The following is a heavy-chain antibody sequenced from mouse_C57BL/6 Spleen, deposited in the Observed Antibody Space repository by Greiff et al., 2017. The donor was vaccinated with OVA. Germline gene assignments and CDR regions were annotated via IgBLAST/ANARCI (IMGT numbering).Heavy chain of an antibody. CDR2: IYPSDSET. J-gene: IGHJ2*01. D-gene: IGHD1-1*01. V-gene: IGHV1-61*01. CDR3: ARGYGSSYVDY. CDR1: GYTFTSYW. Sequence: QVQLQQPGAELVRPGSSVKLSCKASGYTFTSYWMDWVKQRPGQGLEWIGNIYPSDSETHYNQKFKDQATLTVDKSSSTAYMQLSSLTSEDSAVYYCARGYGSSYVDYWGQGTTLTVSS.